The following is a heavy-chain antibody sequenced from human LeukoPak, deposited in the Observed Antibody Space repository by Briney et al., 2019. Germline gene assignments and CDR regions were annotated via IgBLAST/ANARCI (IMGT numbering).Heavy chain of an antibody. CDR3: ARGGYPTDDAFDI. V-gene: IGHV1-69*05. D-gene: IGHD3-22*01. CDR1: GGTFSSYA. J-gene: IGHJ3*02. CDR2: IIPIFGTA. Sequence: SVKVSCKASGGTFSSYAIGWVRQAPGHGLEWMGRIIPIFGTANYAQKFQGRVTITTDESTSTAYMELSSLRSEDTAVYYCARGGYPTDDAFDIWGQGTMVTVSS.